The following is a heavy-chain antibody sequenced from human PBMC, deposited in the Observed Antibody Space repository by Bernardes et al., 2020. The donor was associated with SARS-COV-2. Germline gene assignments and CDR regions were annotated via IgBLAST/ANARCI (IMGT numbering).Heavy chain of an antibody. D-gene: IGHD6-6*01. CDR1: GGSISNYY. CDR2: IYYNGNR. V-gene: IGHV4-59*01. CDR3: ARGEENSLEY. J-gene: IGHJ4*02. Sequence: PESLSLTCSVSGGSISNYYWTWNRQPPGKALEWIGYIYYNGNRKYNPSRKSRVPISVDTSKNQLSLTWTVVTAADTAVYFCARGEENSLEYGGQGTLVTVSS.